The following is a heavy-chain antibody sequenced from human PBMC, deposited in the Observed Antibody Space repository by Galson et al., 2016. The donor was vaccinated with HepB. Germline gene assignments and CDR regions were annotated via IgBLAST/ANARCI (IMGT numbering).Heavy chain of an antibody. Sequence: SLRLSCAASGFTFGDYAMSWFRQAPGKGLEWVGFIRTRLYGGTTDYAASVRGRLTISRDDSKSIAYLQMNSLKTEDTAMYYCSREYEAASSFDAFDIWGQGTMVTVSS. V-gene: IGHV3-49*03. J-gene: IGHJ3*02. CDR1: GFTFGDYA. CDR2: IRTRLYGGTT. D-gene: IGHD5-18*01. CDR3: SREYEAASSFDAFDI.